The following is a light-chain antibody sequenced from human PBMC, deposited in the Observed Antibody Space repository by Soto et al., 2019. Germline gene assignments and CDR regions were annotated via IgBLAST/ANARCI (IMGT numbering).Light chain of an antibody. J-gene: IGKJ1*01. Sequence: EIVMTESRSTLSLSAWGIFTLSLMASQSVSSNLAWYQQKPGQAPRLLIYGASTRATGIPARFSGSGSGTEFTLTISSLQSEDFAVYYCQQYNNWPWTFGQGTKVDI. CDR1: QSVSSN. CDR3: QQYNNWPWT. V-gene: IGKV3-15*01. CDR2: GAS.